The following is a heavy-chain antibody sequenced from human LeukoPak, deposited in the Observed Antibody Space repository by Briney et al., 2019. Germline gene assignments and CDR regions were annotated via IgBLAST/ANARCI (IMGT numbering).Heavy chain of an antibody. CDR2: IYHSGST. D-gene: IGHD2-15*01. Sequence: SETPSLTCAVSCYSISSGYYWVWIRQPPRKGLEWIGSIYHSGSTYYNPSLKSRVTISVDTSKNQFSLKLSSVTAADTAVYYCARGGAATGNFDYWGQGTLVTVSS. J-gene: IGHJ4*02. CDR3: ARGGAATGNFDY. CDR1: CYSISSGYY. V-gene: IGHV4-38-2*01.